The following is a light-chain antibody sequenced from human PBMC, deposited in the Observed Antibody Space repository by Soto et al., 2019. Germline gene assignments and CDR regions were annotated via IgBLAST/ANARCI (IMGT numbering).Light chain of an antibody. CDR3: QNCHSAAFT. CDR2: TAS. V-gene: IGKV1-27*01. CDR1: QGISKY. Sequence: DIQMTQSPSSLSASIGDRVTITCLASQGISKYSAWYQQRPGKVSQHLIYTASTLQAGDPSRFSGSGSGTDFTLTISSLQPEDVAIYYCQNCHSAAFTFGPGTREDLK. J-gene: IGKJ3*01.